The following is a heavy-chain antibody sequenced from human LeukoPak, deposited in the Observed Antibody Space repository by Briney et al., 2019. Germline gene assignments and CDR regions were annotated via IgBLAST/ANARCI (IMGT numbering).Heavy chain of an antibody. CDR3: ARVKALPYDYSNSEDAFDI. V-gene: IGHV3-30-3*01. D-gene: IGHD4-11*01. CDR1: GFIFSTYY. Sequence: PGGSLRLSCAASGFIFSTYYMHWVRQAPGKGLEWVTIISYDGGNKYYADSVKGRFTISRDNSKDTLFLQMHSLRADDTAVYYCARVKALPYDYSNSEDAFDIWGQGTMVTVSS. CDR2: ISYDGGNK. J-gene: IGHJ3*02.